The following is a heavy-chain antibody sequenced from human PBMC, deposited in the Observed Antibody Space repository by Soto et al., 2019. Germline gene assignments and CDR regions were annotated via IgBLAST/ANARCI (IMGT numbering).Heavy chain of an antibody. CDR3: ARARSKEWLRLFDY. Sequence: PSETLSLTCTVSGGSISSYYWSWIRQPPGKGLEWIGYIYYSGSTNYNPSLKSRVTISVDTSKNQFSLKLSSVTAADTAVYYCARARSKEWLRLFDYWGQGTLVTVSS. V-gene: IGHV4-59*01. D-gene: IGHD5-12*01. CDR1: GGSISSYY. CDR2: IYYSGST. J-gene: IGHJ4*02.